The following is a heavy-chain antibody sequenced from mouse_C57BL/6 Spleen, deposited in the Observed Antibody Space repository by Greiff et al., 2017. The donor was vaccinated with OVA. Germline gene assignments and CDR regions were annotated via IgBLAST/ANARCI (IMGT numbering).Heavy chain of an antibody. V-gene: IGHV14-1*01. J-gene: IGHJ3*01. D-gene: IGHD1-1*01. CDR2: IDPEDGDT. CDR3: ATPDYYCSGFAY. CDR1: GFNIKDYY. Sequence: EVQLQQSGAELVRPGASVKLSCTASGFNIKDYYMHWVKQRPEQGLEWIGRIDPEDGDTEYAPKFQGKATMTADTSSNTAYLQLSSLTSEDTAVYYCATPDYYCSGFAYWGQGTLVTVSA.